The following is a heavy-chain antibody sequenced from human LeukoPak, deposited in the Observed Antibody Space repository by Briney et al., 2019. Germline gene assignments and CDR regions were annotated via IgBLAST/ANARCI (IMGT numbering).Heavy chain of an antibody. CDR1: GGSISGYY. V-gene: IGHV4-59*01. D-gene: IGHD3-22*01. CDR2: IYYSGST. CDR3: ARLTNLSAYYTSFDY. J-gene: IGHJ4*02. Sequence: PSETLSLTCTVSGGSISGYYWSWIRQPPGKGLEWMGYIYYSGSTNYNPSLKSRVTISVDTSKNQFSLKLSSVTAADTAVYFCARLTNLSAYYTSFDYWGQGTLVTVSS.